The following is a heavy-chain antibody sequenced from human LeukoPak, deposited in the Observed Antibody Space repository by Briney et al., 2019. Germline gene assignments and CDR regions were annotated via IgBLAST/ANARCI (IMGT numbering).Heavy chain of an antibody. D-gene: IGHD3-22*01. CDR3: ATVIDNSGSLGF. Sequence: GGSLRLFCAASGFTVSSNYMSWVRQAPRKGLEWVSVIYSGGSTYYTDSVKGRFTISRDSSKHTLYLQMNSLRAEDTAVYYCATVIDNSGSLGFWGQGTLVTVSS. CDR2: IYSGGST. CDR1: GFTVSSNY. J-gene: IGHJ4*02. V-gene: IGHV3-53*01.